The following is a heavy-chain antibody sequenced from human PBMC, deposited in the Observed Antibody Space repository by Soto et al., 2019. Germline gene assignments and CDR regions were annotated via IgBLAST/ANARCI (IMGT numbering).Heavy chain of an antibody. CDR3: AKDPSGFCGGDCYWDY. CDR1: GFTFNNYA. V-gene: IGHV3-23*01. Sequence: EVQLLESGGGLVQPGGSLRLSCAASGFTFNNYAMSWVRQAPGKGLEWVSTISGSGSNTHYADSVKGRFSISRDNSKNTLYLQMNSLRAEDTAIYYCAKDPSGFCGGDCYWDYWGQGTLVTVSS. D-gene: IGHD2-21*02. J-gene: IGHJ4*02. CDR2: ISGSGSNT.